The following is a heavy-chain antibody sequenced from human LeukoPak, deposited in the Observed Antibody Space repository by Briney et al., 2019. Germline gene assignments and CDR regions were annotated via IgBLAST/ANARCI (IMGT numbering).Heavy chain of an antibody. CDR3: PKGGMQQLGPYWYFDL. CDR2: ISDCNGNT. CDR1: GYTFTSYS. Sequence: ASVKVSCKASGYTFTSYSISWVRQAPGQGREWMGWISDCNGNTNYAQKLQGRVTMTTYTSTTKDYMELRSMRSDATSVYYCPKGGMQQLGPYWYFDLWGRGTLVTVSS. J-gene: IGHJ2*01. V-gene: IGHV1-18*01. D-gene: IGHD6-13*01.